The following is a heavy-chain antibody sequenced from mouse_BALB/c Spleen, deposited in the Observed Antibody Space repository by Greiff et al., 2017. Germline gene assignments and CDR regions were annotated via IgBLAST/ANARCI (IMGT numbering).Heavy chain of an antibody. J-gene: IGHJ3*01. Sequence: VQLQQSGAELAKPGASVKMSCKASGYTFTSYWMHWVKQRPGQGLEWIGYINPSTGYTEYNQKFKDKATLTADKSSSTAYMQLSSLTSEDSAVYYCARRTTGFAYWGQGTLVTVSA. V-gene: IGHV1-7*01. D-gene: IGHD2-14*01. CDR3: ARRTTGFAY. CDR1: GYTFTSYW. CDR2: INPSTGYT.